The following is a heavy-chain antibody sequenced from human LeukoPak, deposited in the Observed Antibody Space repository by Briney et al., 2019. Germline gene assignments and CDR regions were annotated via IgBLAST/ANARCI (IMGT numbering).Heavy chain of an antibody. Sequence: ASVKVSCKASGYTFTSYGISWVRQAPGQGLEGMGWISAYNGNTNYAQKLQGRVTMTTDTSTSTAYMELRSLRSDDTAVYYCASTSAVGATVYYYYGMDVWGQGTTVTVSS. J-gene: IGHJ6*02. CDR2: ISAYNGNT. D-gene: IGHD1-26*01. CDR3: ASTSAVGATVYYYYGMDV. V-gene: IGHV1-18*01. CDR1: GYTFTSYG.